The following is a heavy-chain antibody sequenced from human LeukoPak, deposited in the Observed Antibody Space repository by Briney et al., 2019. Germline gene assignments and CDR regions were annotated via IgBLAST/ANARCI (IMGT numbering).Heavy chain of an antibody. CDR1: GFTVSSYS. J-gene: IGHJ4*02. Sequence: GGSLRLSCAASGFTVSSYSMNWVRQAPGKGLEWVSSISSSSSYIYYADSVKGRFTISRDNAKNSLYLQMNSLRAEDTAVYYCASNSGWTLFDYWGQGTLVTVSS. CDR3: ASNSGWTLFDY. CDR2: ISSSSSYI. D-gene: IGHD6-19*01. V-gene: IGHV3-21*01.